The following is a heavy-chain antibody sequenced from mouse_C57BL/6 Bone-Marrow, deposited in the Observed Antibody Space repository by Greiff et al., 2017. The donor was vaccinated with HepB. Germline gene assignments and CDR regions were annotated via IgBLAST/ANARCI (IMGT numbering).Heavy chain of an antibody. CDR2: INPGSGGT. J-gene: IGHJ1*03. Sequence: QVQLQQSGAELVRPGTSVKVSCKASGYAFTNYLIEWVKQRPGQGLEWIGVINPGSGGTNYNEKFKGKATLTADKSSSTAYMQLSSLTSEDSAVYFCAREGPIYYANFYWYFDVWGTGTTVTVSS. CDR3: AREGPIYYANFYWYFDV. CDR1: GYAFTNYL. D-gene: IGHD2-1*01. V-gene: IGHV1-54*01.